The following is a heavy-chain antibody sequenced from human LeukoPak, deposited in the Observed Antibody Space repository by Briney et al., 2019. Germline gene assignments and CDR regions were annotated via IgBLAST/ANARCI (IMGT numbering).Heavy chain of an antibody. V-gene: IGHV4-61*02. D-gene: IGHD1-26*01. J-gene: IGHJ4*02. CDR2: IYTSGNT. Sequence: PSETLSLTCTVFGGSISSGTYYWSWIRQPAGKGLEWIGRIYTSGNTNYNPSLKSRVTMSVDTSKNQFSLKLSSVTAADTAVYYCARDFNGSYYTYSLHYWGRGTLVTVSS. CDR1: GGSISSGTYY. CDR3: ARDFNGSYYTYSLHY.